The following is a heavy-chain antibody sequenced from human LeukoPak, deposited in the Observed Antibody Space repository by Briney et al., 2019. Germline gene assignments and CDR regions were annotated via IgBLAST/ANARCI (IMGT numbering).Heavy chain of an antibody. J-gene: IGHJ6*03. D-gene: IGHD6-6*01. CDR2: INHSGST. V-gene: IGHV4-34*01. Sequence: PSETLSLTCAVYGGSSSGYYWSWIRQPPGKGLEWIGEINHSGSTNYNPSLKSRVTTSVDTSKSQFSLKLSSVTAADTAVYYCARGSSGYYYYYYMDVWGKGTTVTVSS. CDR1: GGSSSGYY. CDR3: ARGSSGYYYYYYMDV.